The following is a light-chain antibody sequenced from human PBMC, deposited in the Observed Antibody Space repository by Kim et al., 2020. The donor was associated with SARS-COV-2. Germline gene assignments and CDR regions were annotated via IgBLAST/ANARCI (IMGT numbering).Light chain of an antibody. Sequence: SYELTQPPSVSVAPGKTARITCGGNNIGSKSVHWYQQKPGQAPVLVIYYDSDWPSGIPERFSGSNSGNTATLTISRVEAGDEADYYCQVWASSSDLLVFG. V-gene: IGLV3-21*04. CDR3: QVWASSSDLLV. J-gene: IGLJ2*01. CDR2: YDS. CDR1: NIGSKS.